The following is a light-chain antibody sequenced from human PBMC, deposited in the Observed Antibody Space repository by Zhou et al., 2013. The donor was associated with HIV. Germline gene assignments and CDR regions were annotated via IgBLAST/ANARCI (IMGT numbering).Light chain of an antibody. J-gene: IGKJ2*01. CDR3: QQHDNVPYT. Sequence: DIQLTQSPSTLSASVGDRVTITCRASQSISKSMGSWLAWYQQKPGKAPKLLIYKASSLESGVPSRFSGSGSGTEFTLTISSLQPDDFATYYCQQHDNVPYTFGQGTELEIK. CDR2: KAS. CDR1: QSISKSMGSW. V-gene: IGKV1-5*03.